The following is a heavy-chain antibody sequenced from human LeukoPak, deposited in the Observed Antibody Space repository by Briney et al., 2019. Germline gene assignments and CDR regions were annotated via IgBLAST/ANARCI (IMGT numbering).Heavy chain of an antibody. Sequence: SETLSLTCAVSGGSISSSSYYWGWIRPPPGKGLEWIGSIYYSESTYYNPSLKSRVTVSVDTSKNQFSLKLGSVTAADAAVYYCAGDSFPGGGFPGGSSWYDGEWDDAFDIWGQGTMVTVSS. CDR1: GGSISSSSYY. CDR2: IYYSEST. J-gene: IGHJ3*02. V-gene: IGHV4-39*07. CDR3: AGDSFPGGGFPGGSSWYDGEWDDAFDI. D-gene: IGHD6-13*01.